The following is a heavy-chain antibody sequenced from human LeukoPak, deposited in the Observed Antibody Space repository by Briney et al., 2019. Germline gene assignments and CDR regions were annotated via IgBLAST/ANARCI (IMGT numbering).Heavy chain of an antibody. V-gene: IGHV3-33*01. J-gene: IGHJ3*02. CDR2: IWYDGSNK. CDR1: GFTFSSYG. D-gene: IGHD3-3*01. CDR3: ERVRRITIFGVVPDHGSAFDI. Sequence: GRSLRLSCAASGFTFSSYGMHWVRQAPGKGLEWVAVIWYDGSNKYYADSVKGRFTISRDNSKNTLYLQMNSLRAEDTAVYYCERVRRITIFGVVPDHGSAFDIWGQGTMVTVSS.